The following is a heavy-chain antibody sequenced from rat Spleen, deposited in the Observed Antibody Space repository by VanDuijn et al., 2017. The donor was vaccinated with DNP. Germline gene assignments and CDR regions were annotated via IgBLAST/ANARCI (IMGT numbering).Heavy chain of an antibody. Sequence: EVQLVESGGGLVQPGRSLKLSCAASGFTFSNYDMAWVRQAPTKGLEWVASISTSGGSTYYRDSVKGRFTVSRDNAKSTLYLQMDSLRSEDTGTYDWARRGIHTHSPRYWGQGVMVTVSS. CDR2: ISTSGGST. V-gene: IGHV5-25*01. J-gene: IGHJ2*01. CDR3: ARRGIHTHSPRY. CDR1: GFTFSNYD. D-gene: IGHD1-9*01.